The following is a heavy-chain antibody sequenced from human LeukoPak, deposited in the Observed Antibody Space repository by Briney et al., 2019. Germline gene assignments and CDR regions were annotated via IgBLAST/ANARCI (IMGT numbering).Heavy chain of an antibody. V-gene: IGHV4-34*01. CDR3: ARSSMGAFDI. D-gene: IGHD2/OR15-2a*01. CDR2: INHSGST. CDR1: GGSFSGYY. J-gene: IGHJ3*02. Sequence: SETLSLTCAVYGGSFSGYYWSWIRQPPGKGLEWIGEINHSGSTNYNPSLKSRVTISVDKSKNQFSLKLSSVTAADTAVYYCARSSMGAFDIWGQGTMVTVSS.